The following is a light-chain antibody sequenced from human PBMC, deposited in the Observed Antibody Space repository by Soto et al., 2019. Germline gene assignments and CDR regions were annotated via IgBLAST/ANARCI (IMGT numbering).Light chain of an antibody. CDR3: ATWDSSLSGEV. Sequence: QSALTQPASVSGSPGQSITISCTGTSSDVGGYNYVSWYQQLPGTAPKLLIYDNNKRPSGIPDRFSGSKSGTSATLGITGLQTGDEADYHCATWDSSLSGEVFGGGTKLTVL. J-gene: IGLJ2*01. V-gene: IGLV1-51*01. CDR2: DNN. CDR1: SSDVGGYNY.